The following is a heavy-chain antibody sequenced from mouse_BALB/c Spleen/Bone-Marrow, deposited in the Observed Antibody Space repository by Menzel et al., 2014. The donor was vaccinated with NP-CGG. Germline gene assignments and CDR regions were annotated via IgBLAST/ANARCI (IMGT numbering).Heavy chain of an antibody. CDR1: GFTFSNYW. V-gene: IGHV6-6*02. CDR3: TRGNWFAY. CDR2: IRLKSNNYAT. D-gene: IGHD2-1*01. Sequence: EVQRVESGGGLVQPGGSMKLSCVASGFTFSNYWMNWVRQSPEKGLEWVAEIRLKSNNYATHYAESVKGRFTISGDDSKSSVYLQMNNLRAEDTGIYYCTRGNWFAYWGQGTLVTVSA. J-gene: IGHJ3*01.